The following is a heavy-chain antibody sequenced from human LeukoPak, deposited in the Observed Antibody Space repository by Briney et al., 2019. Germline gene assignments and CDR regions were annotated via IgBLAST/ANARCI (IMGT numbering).Heavy chain of an antibody. CDR3: ARQGYDILTGYYPYYYYYMDV. J-gene: IGHJ6*03. D-gene: IGHD3-9*01. Sequence: SETLSLTCAVYGGSFSGYYWSWIRQPPGKGLEWIGEINHSGSTNYNPSLKSRVTISVDTSKNQFSLKLSSVTAADTAVYYCARQGYDILTGYYPYYYYYMDVWGKGTTVTISS. V-gene: IGHV4-34*01. CDR2: INHSGST. CDR1: GGSFSGYY.